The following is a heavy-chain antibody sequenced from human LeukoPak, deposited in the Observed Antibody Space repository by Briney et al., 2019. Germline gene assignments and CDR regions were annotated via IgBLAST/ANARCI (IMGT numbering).Heavy chain of an antibody. CDR2: ISTSGDYI. Sequence: GGSLRLSCAASGFTFSSYRMNWLRQAPGKGLEWVSSISTSGDYIYYADSVKGRFIMSRDNAKNSLYLQMDILRAEDTAVYYCARGLVLSRSVGASEKFDYWGQGTLVTVSS. J-gene: IGHJ4*02. CDR3: ARGLVLSRSVGASEKFDY. CDR1: GFTFSSYR. D-gene: IGHD1-26*01. V-gene: IGHV3-21*01.